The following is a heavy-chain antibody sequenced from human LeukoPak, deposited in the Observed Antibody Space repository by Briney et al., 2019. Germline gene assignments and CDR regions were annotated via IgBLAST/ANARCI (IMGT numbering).Heavy chain of an antibody. V-gene: IGHV3-21*01. Sequence: GGSLRLSCAASGFTFSSYSMNWVRQAPGKGLEWVSSISSSSSYIYYADSVKGRFTISRDNAKNSLYLQMNSLRAEDTAVYYCARDRYSSGWFDYWGQGTLVTVSS. D-gene: IGHD6-19*01. CDR3: ARDRYSSGWFDY. CDR1: GFTFSSYS. CDR2: ISSSSSYI. J-gene: IGHJ4*02.